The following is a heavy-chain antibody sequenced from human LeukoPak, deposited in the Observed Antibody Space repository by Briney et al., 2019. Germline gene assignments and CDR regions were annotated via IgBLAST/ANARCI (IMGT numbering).Heavy chain of an antibody. D-gene: IGHD2-8*01. CDR2: IYPDDSDT. CDR3: ARHGHCTNGVCYSNFYYHMDV. J-gene: IGHJ6*03. CDR1: GYSFASSW. V-gene: IGHV5-51*01. Sequence: GESLKGSCKGSGYSFASSWIGWVRQMPGKGLEWMGIIYPDDSDTRYSPSFEGQITISVDKSISTAYLQWSSLKASDTAVYYCARHGHCTNGVCYSNFYYHMDVWGKGTTVTVSS.